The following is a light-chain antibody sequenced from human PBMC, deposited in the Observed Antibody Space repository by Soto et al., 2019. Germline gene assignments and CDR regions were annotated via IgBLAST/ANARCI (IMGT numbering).Light chain of an antibody. CDR3: QQYGSSLIT. CDR2: GAS. Sequence: EIVLTQSPGTLSLSPGERATLSCRASQSVSSSYLAWYQQKPGQAPRLLIYGASSRATGIPDRFSGSGSGTDFTLTISRLEPEHFAVYYCQQYGSSLITFGPGTKVDI. CDR1: QSVSSSY. V-gene: IGKV3-20*01. J-gene: IGKJ3*01.